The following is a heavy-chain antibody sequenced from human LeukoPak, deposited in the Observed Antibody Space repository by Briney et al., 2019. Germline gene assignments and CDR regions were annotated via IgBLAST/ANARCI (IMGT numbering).Heavy chain of an antibody. CDR2: INPNSGGT. CDR1: GYTFTGDY. V-gene: IGHV1-2*02. CDR3: ARDKEVVVDYGMDV. D-gene: IGHD3-22*01. J-gene: IGHJ6*02. Sequence: ASVKVSCKASGYTFTGDYMHWVRQAPGQGLEWMGWINPNSGGTNYAQKFQGRVTMTRDTSISTAYMELSRLRSDDTAVYYCARDKEVVVDYGMDVWGQGTTVTVSS.